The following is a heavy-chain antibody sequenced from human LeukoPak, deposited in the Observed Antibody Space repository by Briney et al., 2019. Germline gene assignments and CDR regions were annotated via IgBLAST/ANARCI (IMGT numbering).Heavy chain of an antibody. D-gene: IGHD5-18*01. V-gene: IGHV3-49*03. J-gene: IGHJ3*02. Sequence: GGSLRLSCTASGFTFGDYVMSWFRQAPGKGLEWVGFIRSKPYGGTTENAASVKGRFTISRNDSKSIAYLQINSLKTEDTAVYYCSRGLDRYTYGLDDAFDIWGQGTLVTVSS. CDR3: SRGLDRYTYGLDDAFDI. CDR2: IRSKPYGGTT. CDR1: GFTFGDYV.